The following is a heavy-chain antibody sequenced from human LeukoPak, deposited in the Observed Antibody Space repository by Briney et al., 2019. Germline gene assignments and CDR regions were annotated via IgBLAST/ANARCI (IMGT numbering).Heavy chain of an antibody. V-gene: IGHV1-8*01. CDR2: TNPNSGNT. D-gene: IGHD3-22*01. J-gene: IGHJ6*02. CDR1: GYTFTSYD. Sequence: ASVKVSCKASGYTFTSYDINWVRQATGQGLEWMGWTNPNSGNTGYAQKFQGRVTMTRNTSISTAYMELSSLRSEDTAVYYCARPSLRGITMIMSYGMDVWGQGTTVTVSS. CDR3: ARPSLRGITMIMSYGMDV.